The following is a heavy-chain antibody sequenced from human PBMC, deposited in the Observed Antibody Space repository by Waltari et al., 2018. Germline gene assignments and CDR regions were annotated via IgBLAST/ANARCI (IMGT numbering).Heavy chain of an antibody. D-gene: IGHD4-17*01. Sequence: QVQLVQSGAEVKKPGASVKVSCKTSGYSFTSYGISWVRQAPGQGLEWMGWMSAVNGDMNYVQKYQGRVTMTTDTSTSTGYMELRSLTSDDTAVYYCARDYYGDYAFDYWGQGTLVTVSS. CDR1: GYSFTSYG. J-gene: IGHJ4*02. CDR2: MSAVNGDM. CDR3: ARDYYGDYAFDY. V-gene: IGHV1-18*01.